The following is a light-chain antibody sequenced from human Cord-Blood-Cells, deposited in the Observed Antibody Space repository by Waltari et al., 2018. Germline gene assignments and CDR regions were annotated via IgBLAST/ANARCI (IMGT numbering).Light chain of an antibody. CDR3: SSYTSSSTLV. V-gene: IGLV2-14*01. J-gene: IGLJ3*02. CDR2: DVS. CDR1: RSDVGGYNY. Sequence: QSALTQPASVSGSPGQSITISCTGTRSDVGGYNYVPWYQQHPGKAPKLTIYDVSNRPSGVSNRFSGSKSGNTASLTISGLQAEDEADYYCSSYTSSSTLVFGGGTKLTVL.